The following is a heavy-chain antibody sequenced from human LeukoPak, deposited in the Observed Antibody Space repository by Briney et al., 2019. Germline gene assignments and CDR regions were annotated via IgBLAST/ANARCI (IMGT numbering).Heavy chain of an antibody. Sequence: GGSLRLSCAASGFTFSSYSMNWVRQAPGKGLEWVSYISSSSSYTNYADSVKGRFTISRDNAKNSLYLQMNSLRAEDTAVYYCARDSDWNPPDYWGQGTLVTVSS. CDR1: GFTFSSYS. CDR3: ARDSDWNPPDY. J-gene: IGHJ4*02. D-gene: IGHD1-1*01. V-gene: IGHV3-21*05. CDR2: ISSSSSYT.